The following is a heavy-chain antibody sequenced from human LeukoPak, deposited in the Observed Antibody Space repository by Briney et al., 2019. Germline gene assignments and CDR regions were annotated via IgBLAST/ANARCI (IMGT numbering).Heavy chain of an antibody. CDR2: IFYSGST. CDR1: GYSISSNYY. J-gene: IGHJ3*02. Sequence: SETLSLTCTVSGYSISSNYYWGWIRQPPGKGLEWIGNIFYSGSTYYSPSLRSRVTISLDTSRNQFSLKLNSVTAADTAVYYCAKSNGYGLVDIWGQGTMVTVSS. CDR3: AKSNGYGLVDI. D-gene: IGHD3-10*01. V-gene: IGHV4-38-2*02.